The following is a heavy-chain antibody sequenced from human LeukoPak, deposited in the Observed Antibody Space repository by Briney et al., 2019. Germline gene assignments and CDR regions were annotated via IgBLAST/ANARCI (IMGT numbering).Heavy chain of an antibody. D-gene: IGHD6-19*01. CDR3: AKGTLSSGYKS. CDR2: IRYDGSNK. Sequence: GGSLRLSCAASGFTFSSYGMHWVRQAPGKGLEWVAFIRYDGSNKYYADSVKGRFTISRDNSKNTLYLQVNSLRAEDTAVYYCAKGTLSSGYKSWGQGTLVTVSS. CDR1: GFTFSSYG. V-gene: IGHV3-30*02. J-gene: IGHJ5*02.